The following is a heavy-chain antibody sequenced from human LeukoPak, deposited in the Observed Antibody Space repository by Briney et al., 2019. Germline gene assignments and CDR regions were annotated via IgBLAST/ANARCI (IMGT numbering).Heavy chain of an antibody. Sequence: SETLSLTCAVPGGSISSSNWWSWVRQPPGKGLEWIGEIYHSGSTNYNPSLKSRVTISVDKSKNQFSLKLSSVTAADTAVYYCASRYFVHGMDVWGQGTTVTVSS. V-gene: IGHV4-4*02. D-gene: IGHD3-9*01. CDR1: GGSISSSNW. CDR3: ASRYFVHGMDV. J-gene: IGHJ6*02. CDR2: IYHSGST.